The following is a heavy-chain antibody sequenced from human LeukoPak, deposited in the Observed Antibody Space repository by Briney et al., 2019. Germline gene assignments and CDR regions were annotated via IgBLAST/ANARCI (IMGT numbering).Heavy chain of an antibody. V-gene: IGHV1-8*01. CDR2: MNPNSGNT. CDR3: ARANYDFWSGQGKDNWFDP. CDR1: GYTFTSYD. J-gene: IGHJ5*02. Sequence: GASVKVSCKASGYTFTSYDINWVRQATGQGLEWMGWMNPNSGNTGYAQKFQGRVTMTRNTSISTAYMELSSLRSEDTAVYYCARANYDFWSGQGKDNWFDPWGQGTLVTVSS. D-gene: IGHD3-3*01.